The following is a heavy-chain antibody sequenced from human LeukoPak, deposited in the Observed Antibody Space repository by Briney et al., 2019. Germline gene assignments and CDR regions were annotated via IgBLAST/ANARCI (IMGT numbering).Heavy chain of an antibody. CDR3: ATYRQVLLPFES. D-gene: IGHD2-8*02. Sequence: GGSLRLSCAASGFTFSTFAMMWGRQPPGKGLEWVSSIFPSGGEIHYADSVRGRFTISRDNSKSTLSLQMNSLRAEDTAIYYCATYRQVLLPFESWGQGTLVTVSS. V-gene: IGHV3-23*01. CDR1: GFTFSTFA. CDR2: IFPSGGEI. J-gene: IGHJ4*02.